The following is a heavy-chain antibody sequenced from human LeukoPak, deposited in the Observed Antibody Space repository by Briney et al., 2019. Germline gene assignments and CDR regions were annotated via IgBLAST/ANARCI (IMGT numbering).Heavy chain of an antibody. V-gene: IGHV4-39*01. J-gene: IGHJ6*02. CDR2: IYYSGST. D-gene: IGHD3-10*01. CDR1: GGSISSSSYY. Sequence: SETLSLTCTVSGGSISSSSYYWGWIRQPPGKGLEWIGSIYYSGSTYYNPSLKSRVTISVDTSKNQFSLKLSSVTAADTAVYYCARHYRGSGSIYGMDVWGQGTMVTVSS. CDR3: ARHYRGSGSIYGMDV.